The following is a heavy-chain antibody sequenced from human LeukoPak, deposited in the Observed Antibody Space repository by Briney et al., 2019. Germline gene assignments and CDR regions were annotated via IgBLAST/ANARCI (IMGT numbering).Heavy chain of an antibody. CDR2: IYHSGST. CDR3: ASLGYCSGGSCSHNWFDP. D-gene: IGHD2-15*01. J-gene: IGHJ5*02. Sequence: SETLSLTCAVSGGSISSGGYSWSWIRQPPGKGLEWIGYIYHSGSTYYNPSLKSRVTISVDRPKNQFSLKLSSVTAADTAVYYCASLGYCSGGSCSHNWFDPWGQGTLVTVSS. V-gene: IGHV4-30-2*01. CDR1: GGSISSGGYS.